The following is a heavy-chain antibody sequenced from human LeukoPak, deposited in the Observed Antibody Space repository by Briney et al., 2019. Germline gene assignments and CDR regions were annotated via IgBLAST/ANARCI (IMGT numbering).Heavy chain of an antibody. CDR3: ARTRGYSGYVDAFDI. V-gene: IGHV4-39*01. CDR2: IYYSGST. D-gene: IGHD5-12*01. Sequence: SETLSLTCTVSGGSMSSGSSYWGWIRQPPGKGLEWIGTIYYSGSTYYNPTLKSRVTISADTSKNQFSLKLSSVTAADTAVYYCARTRGYSGYVDAFDIWGQGTMVTVFS. J-gene: IGHJ3*02. CDR1: GGSMSSGSSY.